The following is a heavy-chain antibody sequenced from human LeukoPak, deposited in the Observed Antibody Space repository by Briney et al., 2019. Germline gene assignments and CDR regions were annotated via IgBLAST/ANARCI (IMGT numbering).Heavy chain of an antibody. CDR1: GFTFSSYW. CDR3: ARVLQYYYDSSGYYLYWYFDL. Sequence: GGSLRLSCAASGFTFSSYWMSWVRQAPGKGLEWVANIKQDGSEKYYVDSVKGRFTISRDNSKNTLYLQMNSLRAEDTAVYYCARVLQYYYDSSGYYLYWYFDLWGRGTLVTVSS. J-gene: IGHJ2*01. D-gene: IGHD3-22*01. CDR2: IKQDGSEK. V-gene: IGHV3-7*03.